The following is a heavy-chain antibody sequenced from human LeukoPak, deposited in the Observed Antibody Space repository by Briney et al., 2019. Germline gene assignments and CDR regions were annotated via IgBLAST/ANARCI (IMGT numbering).Heavy chain of an antibody. V-gene: IGHV3-48*02. CDR2: ITASGTAM. J-gene: IGHJ4*02. Sequence: GGSLRLSCAASGFTFSSYSMNWVRQAPGKGLEWVSHITASGTAMFYADSVKGRFTISRDNAKNLLYLQMNSLRDEDTAVYYCASSGSYRFDYWGLGTLVTVSS. D-gene: IGHD1-26*01. CDR3: ASSGSYRFDY. CDR1: GFTFSSYS.